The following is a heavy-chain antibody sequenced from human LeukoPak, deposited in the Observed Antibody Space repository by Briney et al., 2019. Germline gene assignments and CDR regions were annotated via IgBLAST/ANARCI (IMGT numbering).Heavy chain of an antibody. V-gene: IGHV4-38-2*02. J-gene: IGHJ3*02. CDR2: IYHSGST. CDR3: ARTIAARLNDAFDI. Sequence: SETLSLTCTVSGYSISSGYYWGWIRQPPGKGLEWIGSIYHSGSTYYNPSLKSRVTISVDTSKNQFSLKLSSVTAADTAVYYCARTIAARLNDAFDIWGQGTMVTVSS. D-gene: IGHD6-6*01. CDR1: GYSISSGYY.